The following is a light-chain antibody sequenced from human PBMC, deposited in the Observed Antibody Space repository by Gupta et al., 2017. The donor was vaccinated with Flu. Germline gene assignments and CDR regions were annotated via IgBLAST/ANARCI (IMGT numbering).Light chain of an antibody. CDR3: QPSNLWPPFT. V-gene: IGKV3D-15*01. J-gene: IGKJ1*01. Sequence: PPLSLSPRYRPPLSCRARQCIRFTFAFFPPPPPPAPRLLISCASPRPTGIPACFIGSVSGTEFTLTLRRLQSESFSVYSCQPSNLWPPFTFGQGTKVEIK. CDR1: QCIRFT. CDR2: CAS.